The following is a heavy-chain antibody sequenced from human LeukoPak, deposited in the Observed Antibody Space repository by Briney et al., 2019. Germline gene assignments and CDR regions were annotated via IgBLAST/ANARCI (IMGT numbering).Heavy chain of an antibody. J-gene: IGHJ4*02. CDR3: ARDYCSSTSCLFDY. V-gene: IGHV1-2*06. D-gene: IGHD2-2*01. CDR2: INPNSGDT. Sequence: ASVKVSCKASGYTFTGYHMHWVRQAPGQGLEWMGRINPNSGDTNYAQKFQGRVTMTRDTSISTAYMELSRLRSDGTAVHYCARDYCSSTSCLFDYWGQGTLVTVSS. CDR1: GYTFTGYH.